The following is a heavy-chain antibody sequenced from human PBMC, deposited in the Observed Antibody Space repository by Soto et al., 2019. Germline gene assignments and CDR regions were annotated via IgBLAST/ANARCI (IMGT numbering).Heavy chain of an antibody. V-gene: IGHV2-5*02. D-gene: IGHD5-18*01. Sequence: QITLKESGPTLVKPTQTLTLTCTFSGFSLITSGVGVGWIRQPPGKALEWLALIYWDDDKRYSPSLKSRLTITNAISKNQVVLTMTNMDPVDTATYYCAPNVDSRYRYRTFDYWGQGTLVTVSS. CDR3: APNVDSRYRYRTFDY. J-gene: IGHJ4*02. CDR2: IYWDDDK. CDR1: GFSLITSGVG.